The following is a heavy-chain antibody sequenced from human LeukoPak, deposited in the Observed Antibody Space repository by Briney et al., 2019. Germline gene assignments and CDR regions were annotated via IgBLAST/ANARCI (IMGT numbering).Heavy chain of an antibody. CDR1: GFTFSSYA. CDR2: ISYDGSNK. J-gene: IGHJ6*02. CDR3: ARAGPYSSSWYSLYGMDV. Sequence: PGRSLRLSCAASGFTFSSYAMHWVRQAPGKGLGWVAVISYDGSNKYYADSVKGRFTISRDNSKNTLYLQMNSLRAEDTAVYYCARAGPYSSSWYSLYGMDVWGQGTTVTVSS. V-gene: IGHV3-30*07. D-gene: IGHD6-13*01.